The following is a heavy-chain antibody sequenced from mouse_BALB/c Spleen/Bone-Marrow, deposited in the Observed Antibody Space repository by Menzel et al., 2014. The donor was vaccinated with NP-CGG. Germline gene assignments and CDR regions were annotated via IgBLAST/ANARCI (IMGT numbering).Heavy chain of an antibody. Sequence: EVQLMESGGGLVKPGASLKLSCTASGFAFSRYWMTWVQQAPGKGLEWIGEINPDSGTINYKQNLKDKFIISGDNAPNTLYLQMSKVRSEDTALYYCAKNYYYAYVLYGAQGTLFTFSA. J-gene: IGHJ3*01. CDR3: AKNYYYAYVLY. CDR1: GFAFSRYW. CDR2: INPDSGTI. D-gene: IGHD1-2*01. V-gene: IGHV4-1*02.